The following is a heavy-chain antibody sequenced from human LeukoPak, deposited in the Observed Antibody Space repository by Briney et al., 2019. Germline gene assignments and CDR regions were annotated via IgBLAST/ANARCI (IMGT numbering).Heavy chain of an antibody. Sequence: PGGSLRLSCAASGFTFSSYWMSWVRQAPGKGLEWVANIKQDGSEKYYVDSVKGRFTISRDNAKNSVYLHMNSLRVEDTAVYYCARARNITPESAFDIWGQGTMVTVSS. J-gene: IGHJ3*02. D-gene: IGHD2/OR15-2a*01. V-gene: IGHV3-7*01. CDR3: ARARNITPESAFDI. CDR1: GFTFSSYW. CDR2: IKQDGSEK.